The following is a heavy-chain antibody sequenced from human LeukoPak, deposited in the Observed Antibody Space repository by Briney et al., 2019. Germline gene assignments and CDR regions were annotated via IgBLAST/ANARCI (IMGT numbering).Heavy chain of an antibody. CDR3: ARGYCSSTSCYYYYGMDV. CDR2: INHSGST. Sequence: SETLSLTCAVYGGSFSGYYWSWIRQPPGKGLEWIGEINHSGSTNYNPSLKSRVTISVDTFKNQFSLKLSSVTAADTAVYYCARGYCSSTSCYYYYGMDVWGQGTTVTVSS. D-gene: IGHD2-2*01. V-gene: IGHV4-34*01. CDR1: GGSFSGYY. J-gene: IGHJ6*02.